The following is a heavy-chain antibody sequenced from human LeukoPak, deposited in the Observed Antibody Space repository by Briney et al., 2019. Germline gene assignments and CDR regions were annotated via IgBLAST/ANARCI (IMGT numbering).Heavy chain of an antibody. D-gene: IGHD1-1*01. CDR1: GGTFSSYA. V-gene: IGHV1-69*04. CDR3: ARSSRTTDDAFDI. J-gene: IGHJ3*02. Sequence: SVKVSCKASGGTFSSYAISWVRQAPGQGLEWMGRIIPIFGIANYAQKFQGRVTITADKSTSTAYMELSSLRSEDTAVYYCARSSRTTDDAFDIWGQGSMVTVSS. CDR2: IIPIFGIA.